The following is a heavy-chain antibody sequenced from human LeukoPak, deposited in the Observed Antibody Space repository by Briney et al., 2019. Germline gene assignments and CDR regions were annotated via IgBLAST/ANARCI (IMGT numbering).Heavy chain of an antibody. CDR3: ARGATVTYYFDH. CDR1: VFTFSDYE. V-gene: IGHV3-48*03. D-gene: IGHD4-17*01. J-gene: IGHJ4*02. Sequence: PGGSLRLSCAASVFTFSDYEMNWVRQAPGKGLEWLSYISTGGRTVKYADSVKGRFTISRDNARSSLFLQMSNLRVEDTAVYFCARGATVTYYFDHWGQGALVAVSS. CDR2: ISTGGRTV.